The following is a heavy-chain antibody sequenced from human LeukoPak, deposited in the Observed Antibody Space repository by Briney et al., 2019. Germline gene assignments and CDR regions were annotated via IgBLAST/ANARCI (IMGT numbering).Heavy chain of an antibody. D-gene: IGHD2-15*01. CDR3: ARDREVVVAANWFDP. V-gene: IGHV1-2*02. CDR1: GYTFTIHH. Sequence: ASVKVSCKASGYTFTIHHIQWVRQAPGQGLEWMGWINTNSGGTTYSQKFQGRITMTRDPSITTAYMELSSLRSDDTAVYYCARDREVVVAANWFDPWGQGTLVTVSS. J-gene: IGHJ5*02. CDR2: INTNSGGT.